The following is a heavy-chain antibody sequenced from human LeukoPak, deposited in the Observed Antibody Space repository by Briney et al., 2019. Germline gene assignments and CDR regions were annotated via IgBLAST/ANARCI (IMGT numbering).Heavy chain of an antibody. CDR3: ARAKRLRLGELSSPEDY. CDR2: INPNSGGT. Sequence: ASVKVSCKASGYTFTGHYVHWLRQAPGQGLEWMGWINPNSGGTNYAQKFQGRVTMTRDTSISTAYMELSRLRSDDTAVYYCARAKRLRLGELSSPEDYWGQGTLVTVSS. V-gene: IGHV1-2*02. D-gene: IGHD3-16*02. CDR1: GYTFTGHY. J-gene: IGHJ4*02.